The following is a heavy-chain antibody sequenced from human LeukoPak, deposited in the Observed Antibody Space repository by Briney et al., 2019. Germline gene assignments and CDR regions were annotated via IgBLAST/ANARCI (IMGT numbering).Heavy chain of an antibody. CDR1: GGYTSTYY. J-gene: IGHJ4*02. CDR2: ASGST. D-gene: IGHD1-26*01. CDR3: ASWDSGSDYFDY. V-gene: IGHV4-4*07. Sequence: SETLSLTCTVSGGYTSTYYWSWIRQPAGKGLEWIGHASGSTNYNPSLKSRVTMSVDTSKNQFSLKLSSVTAADTAVYYCASWDSGSDYFDYWGQGTLVTVSS.